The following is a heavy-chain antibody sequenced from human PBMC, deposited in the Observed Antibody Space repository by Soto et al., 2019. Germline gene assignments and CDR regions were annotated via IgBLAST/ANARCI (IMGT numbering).Heavy chain of an antibody. D-gene: IGHD1-1*01. CDR3: AKDRGTGPYDY. V-gene: IGHV3-64*04. J-gene: IGHJ4*02. CDR1: GFTFSSYA. Sequence: VVLLSLCCSASGFTFSSYAMHWVRQAPGKGLEYVSAISSNGGSTYYADSVKGRFTISRDNSKNTLYLQMNSLRAEDTAVYYCAKDRGTGPYDYWGQGTLVTVSS. CDR2: ISSNGGST.